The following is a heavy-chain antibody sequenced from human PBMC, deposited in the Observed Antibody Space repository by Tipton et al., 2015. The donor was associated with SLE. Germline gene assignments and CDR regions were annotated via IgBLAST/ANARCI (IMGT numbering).Heavy chain of an antibody. Sequence: TLSLTCTVSGDSISSTTFYWGWVRQPPGKGLEWIGKIYYSGSSYYSGSPHYNPSLKSRVSLSVDTSKNQFSLKLSSVTAADTAVYFCARARNYFGSGLNWFDSWGQGTLVTVSS. CDR3: ARARNYFGSGLNWFDS. D-gene: IGHD3-10*01. V-gene: IGHV4-39*07. CDR1: GDSISSTTFY. CDR2: IYYSGSSYYSGSP. J-gene: IGHJ5*01.